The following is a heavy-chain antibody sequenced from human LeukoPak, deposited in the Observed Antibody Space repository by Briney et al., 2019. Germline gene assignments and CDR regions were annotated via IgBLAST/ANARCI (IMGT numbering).Heavy chain of an antibody. V-gene: IGHV4-59*01. CDR2: IYYSGST. CDR1: GGSISSYY. J-gene: IGHJ3*02. Sequence: SETLSLTCTVSGGSISSYYWSWIRQPPGKGLEWIGYIYYSGSTNYNPSLKSRVTISVDTSKYQFSLKLSSVTAADTAVYYCARDPYSSSWSGGFDIWGQGTMVTVSS. D-gene: IGHD6-13*01. CDR3: ARDPYSSSWSGGFDI.